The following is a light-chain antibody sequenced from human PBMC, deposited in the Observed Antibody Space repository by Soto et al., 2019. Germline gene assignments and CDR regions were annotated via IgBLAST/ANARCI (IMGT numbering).Light chain of an antibody. J-gene: IGKJ4*01. CDR1: QSVSSY. CDR3: QQRNYWPLT. CDR2: DAS. V-gene: IGKV3-11*01. Sequence: EIVLTQSPATLSLSPGERATLSCRASQSVSSYLAWYQQKPGQARRLLIYDASSRATGIPARFTGSGSGTDFTLTISSLEPEDFAVYYCQQRNYWPLTFGGGTKVEIK.